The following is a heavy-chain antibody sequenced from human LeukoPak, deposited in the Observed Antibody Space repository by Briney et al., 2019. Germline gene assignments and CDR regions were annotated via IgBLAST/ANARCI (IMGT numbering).Heavy chain of an antibody. CDR2: IIPIFGTA. V-gene: IGHV1-69*13. J-gene: IGHJ3*02. D-gene: IGHD1-26*01. CDR3: AINTGGRADAFDI. CDR1: GGTFSSYA. Sequence: SVKVSCKASGGTFSSYAISWVRQAPGQGLEWMGGIIPIFGTANYAQKFQGRVTITADESTSTAYMELSSLRSEDTAIYYCAINTGGRADAFDIWGQGTLVTVSS.